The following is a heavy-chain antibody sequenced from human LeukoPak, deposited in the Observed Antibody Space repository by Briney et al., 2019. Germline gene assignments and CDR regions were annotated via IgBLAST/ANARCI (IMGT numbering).Heavy chain of an antibody. D-gene: IGHD3-10*01. CDR2: VNQSGNT. CDR1: GASFGDSY. J-gene: IGHJ4*02. V-gene: IGHV4-34*01. Sequence: SETLSLTCAVYGASFGDSYWSWIRQTPGKGLEWIGEVNQSGNTNYNPSFRSRVTIGVDTSKNQFSLRLSSVTAADTAVYYCARHHTYGSGSSPRFDYWGQGTLVTVSS. CDR3: ARHHTYGSGSSPRFDY.